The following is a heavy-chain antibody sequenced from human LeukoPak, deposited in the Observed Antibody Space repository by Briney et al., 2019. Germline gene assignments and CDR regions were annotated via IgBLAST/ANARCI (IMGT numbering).Heavy chain of an antibody. V-gene: IGHV1-18*01. CDR3: ARDWGYCSSTSCYSDWFDP. CDR1: GYTFTSCG. Sequence: ASVKVSCKASGYTFTSCGISWVRQAPGQGLEWMGWISAYNGNTNYAQKLQGRVTMTTDTSTSTAYMELRSLRSDDTAVYYCARDWGYCSSTSCYSDWFDPWGQGTLVTVSS. CDR2: ISAYNGNT. D-gene: IGHD2-2*01. J-gene: IGHJ5*02.